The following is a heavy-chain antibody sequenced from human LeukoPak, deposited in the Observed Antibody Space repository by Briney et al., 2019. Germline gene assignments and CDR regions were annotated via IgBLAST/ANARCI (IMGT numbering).Heavy chain of an antibody. V-gene: IGHV3-9*01. D-gene: IGHD2-2*01. CDR2: ISWNSGSI. Sequence: GGSLRLSCAASGFTFDDYAMHWVRQAPGKGLEWVSGISWNSGSIGYADSVKGRFTISRDNAKNSLYLQMNSLRAEDTAVYYCARGEYQLLTNNHWGQGTLVTVSS. CDR3: ARGEYQLLTNNH. CDR1: GFTFDDYA. J-gene: IGHJ4*02.